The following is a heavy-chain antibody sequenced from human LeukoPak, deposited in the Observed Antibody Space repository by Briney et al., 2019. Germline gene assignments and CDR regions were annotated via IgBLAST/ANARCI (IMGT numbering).Heavy chain of an antibody. V-gene: IGHV4-38-2*02. CDR3: ARDWGYCINGVCYAFDY. Sequence: SETLSLTCTVSGYSISSGYYWGWIRQPPGKGLEWIAIIYQSGSTNYNPSLKSRVTISIDTSNNQFSLKLSSVTAADTAVYYCARDWGYCINGVCYAFDYWGQGTLVTVSS. J-gene: IGHJ4*02. CDR1: GYSISSGYY. CDR2: IYQSGST. D-gene: IGHD2-8*01.